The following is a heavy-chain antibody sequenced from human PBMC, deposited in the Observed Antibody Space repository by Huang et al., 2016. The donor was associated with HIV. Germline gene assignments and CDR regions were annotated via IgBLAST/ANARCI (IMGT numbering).Heavy chain of an antibody. J-gene: IGHJ4*02. V-gene: IGHV3-7*01. CDR2: INLDGSER. Sequence: EVHLVESGGGLVRPGRSLRLSCAASGFTFRSYWMNWVRQAPGGGREWVANINLDGSERFYVDSVRGRFSISRDNGNNSVSLHLNSLKPEDTGIYYCARGFQAKPGDYWGQGALVIVSS. CDR1: GFTFRSYW. CDR3: ARGFQAKPGDY.